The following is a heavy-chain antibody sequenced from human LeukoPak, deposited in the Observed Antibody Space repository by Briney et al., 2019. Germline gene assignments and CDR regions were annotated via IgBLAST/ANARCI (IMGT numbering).Heavy chain of an antibody. J-gene: IGHJ4*02. CDR3: AADPTIVGAPFGY. CDR2: INAGNGNT. Sequence: GASVKVSCKASGYTFTSYAMHWVRQAPGQRLEWMGWINAGNGNTKYSQKFQGRVTITRDTSASTAYMELSSLRSEDTAVYYCAADPTIVGAPFGYWGQGTLVTVSS. D-gene: IGHD1-26*01. CDR1: GYTFTSYA. V-gene: IGHV1-3*01.